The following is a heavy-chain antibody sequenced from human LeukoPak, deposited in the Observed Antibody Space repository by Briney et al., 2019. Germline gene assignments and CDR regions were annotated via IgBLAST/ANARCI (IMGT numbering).Heavy chain of an antibody. CDR1: GYSFSSYW. V-gene: IGHV5-51*01. CDR3: ARLSIVGATISYYDY. CDR2: IYPGDSDT. D-gene: IGHD1-26*01. J-gene: IGHJ4*02. Sequence: GESLKISCKGSGYSFSSYWIGWVRPMPGKGLEWMGIIYPGDSDTRYSPSLQGQVTISADKSINTAYLQWSSLKASDTAMYYCARLSIVGATISYYDYWGQGTLVTVSS.